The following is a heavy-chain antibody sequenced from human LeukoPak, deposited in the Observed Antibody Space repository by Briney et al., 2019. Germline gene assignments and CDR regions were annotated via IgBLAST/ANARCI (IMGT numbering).Heavy chain of an antibody. J-gene: IGHJ5*02. D-gene: IGHD2-2*01. CDR2: IYPGDSDT. Sequence: GESLKISCKGSGDSFTSYWIGWVRQMPGKGLEWMGIIYPGDSDTRYSPSFQGQVTISADKSISTAYPQWSSLKASDTAMYYCARRDTVVVPAAGESWFDPWGQGTLVTVSS. CDR1: GDSFTSYW. CDR3: ARRDTVVVPAAGESWFDP. V-gene: IGHV5-51*01.